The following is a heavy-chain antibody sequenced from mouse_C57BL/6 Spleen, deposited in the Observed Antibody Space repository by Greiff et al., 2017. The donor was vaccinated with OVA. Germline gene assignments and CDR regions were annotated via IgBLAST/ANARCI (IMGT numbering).Heavy chain of an antibody. CDR3: ARYGSSPWFAY. CDR2: IYPGSGSS. CDR1: GYTFSSYW. V-gene: IGHV1-55*01. J-gene: IGHJ3*01. D-gene: IGHD1-1*01. Sequence: GGELVKPGASVKMSCKASGYTFSSYWLTWVKQRPGPGLEWIGDIYPGSGSSNYNEKFKSKATLTVDTSSSTAYMQLSSLTSEDSAFYDCARYGSSPWFAYWGQGTLVTVSA.